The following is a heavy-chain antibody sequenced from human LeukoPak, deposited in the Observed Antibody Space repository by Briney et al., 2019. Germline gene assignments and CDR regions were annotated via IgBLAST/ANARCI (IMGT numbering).Heavy chain of an antibody. Sequence: GGSLRLSCAASGFTFSSYWMNWVRQAPGKGLDWVSGISGSGSSTSYADSVKGRFTISRDNSKSTLYLQMNSLRAEDTAVYYCARAASRYVVYYMDVWGKGTTVTVSS. J-gene: IGHJ6*03. CDR1: GFTFSSYW. D-gene: IGHD2-2*01. CDR2: ISGSGSST. V-gene: IGHV3-23*01. CDR3: ARAASRYVVYYMDV.